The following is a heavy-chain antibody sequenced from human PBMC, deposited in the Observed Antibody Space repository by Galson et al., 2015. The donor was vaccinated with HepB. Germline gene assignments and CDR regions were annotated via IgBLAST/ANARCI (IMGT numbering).Heavy chain of an antibody. Sequence: SLRLSCAASGFTFSSYAMHWVRQAPGKGLEWVAVISYDGSNKYYADSVKGRFTISRDNSKNTLYLQMNSLRAEDTAVYYCAREGAWDTAIAPPDYWGQGTLVTVSS. CDR1: GFTFSSYA. J-gene: IGHJ4*02. V-gene: IGHV3-30*04. D-gene: IGHD5-18*01. CDR3: AREGAWDTAIAPPDY. CDR2: ISYDGSNK.